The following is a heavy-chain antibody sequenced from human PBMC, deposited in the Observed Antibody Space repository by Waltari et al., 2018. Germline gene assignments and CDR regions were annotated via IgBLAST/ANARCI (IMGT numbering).Heavy chain of an antibody. CDR3: VRDWNGYNLRAFDM. D-gene: IGHD5-12*01. J-gene: IGHJ3*02. V-gene: IGHV3-21*02. CDR2: ITSSSSFI. CDR1: GFNFSDSS. Sequence: EVQLVESGGGLVKPGGSLRLSCAASGFNFSDSSMNWVRQAPGKGLEWVSSITSSSSFIYYADSLKGRFTISRDNAKHSLYLKMNSLRVEDTAIYYCVRDWNGYNLRAFDMWGQGTMVTVSS.